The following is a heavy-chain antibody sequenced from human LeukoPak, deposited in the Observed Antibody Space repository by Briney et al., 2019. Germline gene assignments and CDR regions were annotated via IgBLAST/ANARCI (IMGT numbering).Heavy chain of an antibody. Sequence: SQTLSLTCAISGDSVSSNSAAWNWIRQSPSKGLEWLGRTYYRSKWSNNYAVSVKGRITINPDTSKNQFSLQLNSVTPDDTAMYYCSRGPNDYRDYSFDYWGQGTLVTVSS. CDR2: TYYRSKWSN. J-gene: IGHJ4*02. D-gene: IGHD4-17*01. CDR1: GDSVSSNSAA. CDR3: SRGPNDYRDYSFDY. V-gene: IGHV6-1*01.